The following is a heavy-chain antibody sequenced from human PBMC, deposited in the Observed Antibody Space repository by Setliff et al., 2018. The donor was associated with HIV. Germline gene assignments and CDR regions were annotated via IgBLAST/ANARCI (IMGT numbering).Heavy chain of an antibody. D-gene: IGHD1-26*01. CDR2: SYHTGST. CDR3: ARHVTGAAYWNFFDY. J-gene: IGHJ4*02. Sequence: SETLSLTCAVFGYSISSGNYWGWIRQPPGKGLEWIGSSYHTGSTYYNPSLKSRVTMSVDTSKNQFSLKVSSVTAADTAVYYCARHVTGAAYWNFFDYWGQGTLVTVSS. V-gene: IGHV4-38-2*01. CDR1: GYSISSGNY.